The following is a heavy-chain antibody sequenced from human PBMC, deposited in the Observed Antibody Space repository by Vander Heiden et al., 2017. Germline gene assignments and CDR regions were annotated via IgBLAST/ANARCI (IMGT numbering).Heavy chain of an antibody. CDR2: VTGNGDTT. J-gene: IGHJ4*02. Sequence: EVQLLDSGGGLVQPGGSLRRSCAASGFTFSSYAISWVRQAPGKGLEWVSAVTGNGDTTYYADSVKGRFTISRDNSRTTVYLQMNSLRGEDTAIYYCAKGGRASSGYLAWGQGTLVTVSS. V-gene: IGHV3-23*01. CDR1: GFTFSSYA. CDR3: AKGGRASSGYLA. D-gene: IGHD5-12*01.